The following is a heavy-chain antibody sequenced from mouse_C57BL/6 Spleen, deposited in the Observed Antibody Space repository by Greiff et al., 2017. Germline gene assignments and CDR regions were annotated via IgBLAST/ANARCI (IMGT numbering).Heavy chain of an antibody. D-gene: IGHD1-1*01. V-gene: IGHV1-81*01. Sequence: QVQLQQSGAELARPGASVKLSCKASGYTFTSYGISWVKQRTGQGLEWIGEIYPRSGNTYYNEKFKGKATLTADKSSSTAYMELRSLTSEDSAVYFCARRPYGSSSYWYFDVWGTGTTVTVSS. CDR1: GYTFTSYG. J-gene: IGHJ1*03. CDR2: IYPRSGNT. CDR3: ARRPYGSSSYWYFDV.